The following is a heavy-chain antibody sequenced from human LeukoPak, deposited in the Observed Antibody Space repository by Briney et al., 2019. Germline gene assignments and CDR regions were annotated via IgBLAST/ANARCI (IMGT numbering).Heavy chain of an antibody. J-gene: IGHJ4*02. D-gene: IGHD2-2*01. V-gene: IGHV4-39*01. CDR1: GGSISSSSYY. Sequence: SEILSLTCTVSGGSISSSSYYWGWIRQPPGKGLEWIGSIYYSGSTYYNPSLKSRVTISVDTSKNQFSLKLSSVTAADTAVYYCARHRDVVVVPAAMFDYWGQGTLVTVSS. CDR3: ARHRDVVVVPAAMFDY. CDR2: IYYSGST.